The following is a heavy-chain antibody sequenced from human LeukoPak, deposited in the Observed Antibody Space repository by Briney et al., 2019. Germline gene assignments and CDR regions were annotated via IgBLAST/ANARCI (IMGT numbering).Heavy chain of an antibody. CDR1: GGSISSYY. CDR3: AREDTALDY. Sequence: SETLSLTCTVSGGSISSYYRSWIRQPPGKGLEWIGYIYYSGSTNYNPSLKSRVTISVDTSKNQFSLKLSSVTAADTAVYYCAREDTALDYWGQGTLVTVSS. J-gene: IGHJ4*02. CDR2: IYYSGST. V-gene: IGHV4-59*01. D-gene: IGHD5-18*01.